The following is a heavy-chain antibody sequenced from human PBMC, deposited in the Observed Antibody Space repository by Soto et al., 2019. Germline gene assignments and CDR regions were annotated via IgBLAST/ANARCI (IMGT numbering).Heavy chain of an antibody. J-gene: IGHJ3*02. CDR2: INPNSGGT. CDR1: RYTFTGYY. V-gene: IGHV1-2*02. D-gene: IGHD5-18*01. CDR3: AREGQLWLLRPFDI. Sequence: GASVKVSCKASRYTFTGYYMHWVRQAPGQGLEWMGWINPNSGGTNYAQKFQGRVTMTRDTSISTAYMELSRLRSDDTAVYYCAREGQLWLLRPFDIWGQGTMVTVSS.